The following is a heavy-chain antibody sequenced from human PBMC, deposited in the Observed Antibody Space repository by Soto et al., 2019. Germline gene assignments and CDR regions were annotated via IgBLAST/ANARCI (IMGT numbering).Heavy chain of an antibody. CDR3: VTGSSGWYWDY. CDR2: ISSNGGST. CDR1: GFTFSNYA. J-gene: IGHJ4*02. V-gene: IGHV3-64D*06. D-gene: IGHD6-19*01. Sequence: EVQLVESGGGLVQPGGSLRLSCSAFGFTFSNYAMHWVRQAPGKGLEYVSTISSNGGSTYYADSVKGRFTISRDNSKNTVYLQMSSLRAEDTAVYYCVTGSSGWYWDYWGQGTLVTVSS.